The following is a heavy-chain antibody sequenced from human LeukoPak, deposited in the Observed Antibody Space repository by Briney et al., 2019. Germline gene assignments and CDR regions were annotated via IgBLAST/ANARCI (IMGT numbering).Heavy chain of an antibody. Sequence: SETLSLTCTVSGGSISGYYWGWIRQSAGKGLEWIGRIYRSGNTNYNPSLKSRVTMSIDTSKNQFSLKLRSLTAAETAVYYCAKYYDFWSGYYDIWGQGTMVTVSS. CDR3: AKYYDFWSGYYDI. CDR2: IYRSGNT. J-gene: IGHJ3*02. CDR1: GGSISGYY. V-gene: IGHV4-4*07. D-gene: IGHD3-3*01.